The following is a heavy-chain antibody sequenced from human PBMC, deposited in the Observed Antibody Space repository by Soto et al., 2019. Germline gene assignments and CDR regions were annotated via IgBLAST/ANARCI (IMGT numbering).Heavy chain of an antibody. V-gene: IGHV4-39*07. D-gene: IGHD6-13*01. CDR1: GGSISSSSYY. Sequence: SETLSLTCTVSGGSISSSSYYWGWIRQPPGKGLEWIGSIYYSGSTYYNPSLKSRVTISVDTSKNQFSLKLSSVTAADTAVYYCARMTEGIAAAGPQYMDVWGKGTTVTVSS. J-gene: IGHJ6*03. CDR3: ARMTEGIAAAGPQYMDV. CDR2: IYYSGST.